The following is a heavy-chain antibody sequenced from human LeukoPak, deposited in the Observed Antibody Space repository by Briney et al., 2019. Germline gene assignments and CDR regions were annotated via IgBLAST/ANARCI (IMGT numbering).Heavy chain of an antibody. V-gene: IGHV4-38-2*02. CDR1: GYSISSGYY. CDR3: ARVDFDWLLLD. CDR2: IYHSGST. D-gene: IGHD3-9*01. J-gene: IGHJ4*02. Sequence: SETLSLTCTVSGYSISSGYYWGWIRQPPGKGLEWIGSIYHSGSTYYNPSLKSRVTISVDTSKNQLSLKLSSVTAADTAVYYCARVDFDWLLLDWGQGTLVTVSS.